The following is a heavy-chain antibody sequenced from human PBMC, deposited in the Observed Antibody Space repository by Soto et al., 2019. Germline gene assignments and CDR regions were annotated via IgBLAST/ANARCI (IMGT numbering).Heavy chain of an antibody. CDR3: ARERCSGGSCEYYYGMDV. D-gene: IGHD2-15*01. J-gene: IGHJ6*02. CDR2: IYYSGST. CDR1: GVSISNYY. Sequence: PPETLSLTCTVSGVSISNYYLSWIRQPPGKGLEWIGYIYYSGSTNYNPSLKSRVTISVDTSKNQFSLKLSSVTAADTAVYYCARERCSGGSCEYYYGMDVWGQGTTVTVSS. V-gene: IGHV4-59*01.